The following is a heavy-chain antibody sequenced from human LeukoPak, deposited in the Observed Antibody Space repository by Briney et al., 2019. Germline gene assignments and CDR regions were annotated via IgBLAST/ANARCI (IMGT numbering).Heavy chain of an antibody. V-gene: IGHV3-7*01. J-gene: IGHJ3*02. CDR2: IKQDGSEK. CDR3: ASLPVIYWALDKIAALHDDAFDI. Sequence: QPGGSLRLSCAASGFTFSSYWMSWVRQAPGKGLEWVANIKQDGSEKYYVDSVKGRSTISRDNAKNSLYLQMNSLRAEDTAVYYCASLPVIYWALDKIAALHDDAFDIWGQGTMVTVSS. D-gene: IGHD6-6*01. CDR1: GFTFSSYW.